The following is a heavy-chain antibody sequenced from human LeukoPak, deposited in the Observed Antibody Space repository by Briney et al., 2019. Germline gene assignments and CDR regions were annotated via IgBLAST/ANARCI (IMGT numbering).Heavy chain of an antibody. Sequence: PGGSLRLSFAASGFTFDDYGMSWVRQAPGKGLEWVANIKQDGSEMYYVDSVKGRFTISRDNAKNSLYLQMNSLRAEDTAVYYCARGMSTGEYWGQGTLVTVSS. J-gene: IGHJ4*02. CDR3: ARGMSTGEY. CDR1: GFTFDDYG. CDR2: IKQDGSEM. D-gene: IGHD3-16*01. V-gene: IGHV3-7*04.